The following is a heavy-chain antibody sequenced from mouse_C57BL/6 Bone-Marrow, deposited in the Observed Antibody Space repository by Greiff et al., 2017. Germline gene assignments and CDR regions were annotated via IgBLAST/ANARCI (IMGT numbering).Heavy chain of an antibody. CDR3: ARGGVGNYVFAY. J-gene: IGHJ3*01. V-gene: IGHV1-52*01. CDR2: IDPSDSET. CDR1: GYTFTSYW. D-gene: IGHD2-1*01. Sequence: QVQLQQPGAELVRPGSSVKLSCKASGYTFTSYWMHWVKQRPIQGLEWIGNIDPSDSETHYNQKFKDKATLTVDKSSSTAYMQLSSLTSEDSAVYCCARGGVGNYVFAYWGQGTLVTVSA.